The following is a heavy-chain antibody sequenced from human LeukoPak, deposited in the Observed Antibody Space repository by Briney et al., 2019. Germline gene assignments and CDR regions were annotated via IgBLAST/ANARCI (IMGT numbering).Heavy chain of an antibody. J-gene: IGHJ4*02. CDR1: GCMFDTYI. Sequence: GGSLRLSCAASGCMFDTYIMTWVRQAPGKGLEWISYINSINAVYYTDSVEGRFSISRDNAKNSLYLQMNSLRVEDTAIYYCARVSARGYDYWGRGTLVTVSS. CDR3: ARVSARGYDY. V-gene: IGHV3-48*01. CDR2: INSINAV. D-gene: IGHD5-18*01.